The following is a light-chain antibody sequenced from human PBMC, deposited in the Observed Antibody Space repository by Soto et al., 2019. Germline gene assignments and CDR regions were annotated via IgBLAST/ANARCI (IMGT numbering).Light chain of an antibody. CDR2: GAS. J-gene: IGKJ1*01. CDR3: QQYTNWPET. Sequence: EIVMTQSPATLSVSPGERATLSCRANQSVSSKLAWYQQKPGQAPRLLIYGASTRATGIPARFSGSGSGTEFTLTISNLQSEDFAVYYCQQYTNWPETFGQGTKV. V-gene: IGKV3-15*01. CDR1: QSVSSK.